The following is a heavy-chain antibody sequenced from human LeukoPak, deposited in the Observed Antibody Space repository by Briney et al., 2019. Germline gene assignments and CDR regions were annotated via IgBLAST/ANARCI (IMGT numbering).Heavy chain of an antibody. CDR1: GYTFTGYY. CDR2: NNPNSGGT. D-gene: IGHD3-3*01. J-gene: IGHJ3*02. CDR3: ARDFLYDFWSGYPPRYAFDI. V-gene: IGHV1-2*02. Sequence: ASVKVSCKASGYTFTGYYIHWVRQAPGQGLEWMGWNNPNSGGTNYAQKFQGRVTMTRDTSISTAYMELSRLTSDDTAVYYCARDFLYDFWSGYPPRYAFDIWGQGTMVTVSS.